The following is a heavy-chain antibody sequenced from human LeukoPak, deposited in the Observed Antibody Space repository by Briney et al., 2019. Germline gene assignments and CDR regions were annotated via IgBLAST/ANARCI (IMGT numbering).Heavy chain of an antibody. CDR1: GFSVSAYG. V-gene: IGHV3-30*02. CDR2: IRYDGSNK. CDR3: VKDYTGGGNYLNDAFDI. D-gene: IGHD1-26*01. J-gene: IGHJ3*02. Sequence: PGGSLRLSCAASGFSVSAYGMHWVRQAPGKGLDWIAFIRYDGSNKYYADSVKGRLTISRDNAKNTLYLQMYSLRAEDTAVYYCVKDYTGGGNYLNDAFDIWGPGTMVAVSS.